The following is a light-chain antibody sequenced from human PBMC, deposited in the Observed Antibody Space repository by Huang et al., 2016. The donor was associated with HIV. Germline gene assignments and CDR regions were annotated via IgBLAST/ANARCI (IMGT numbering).Light chain of an antibody. V-gene: IGKV2-28*01. J-gene: IGKJ2*01. CDR1: PSLLHSNGYNY. CDR2: LGS. Sequence: DIVMTQSPLSLPVTPGEPASISCRSSPSLLHSNGYNYLDWHLQKPGLSPQLLIYLGSIRASGVPDRFSGSGSGTDFTLKISRVEAEDVGIYYCMQALQTPRTFGQGTKLEIK. CDR3: MQALQTPRT.